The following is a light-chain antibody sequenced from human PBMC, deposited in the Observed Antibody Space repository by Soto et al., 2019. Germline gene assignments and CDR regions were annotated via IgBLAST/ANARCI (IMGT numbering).Light chain of an antibody. Sequence: DIVMTQSPDSLAVSLGERATINCKSSQSVLYIPNNKNYLAWYQQKPGQPPKLLIYWASSRESGVPDRFSGSGSGTEFTLTISSLQAEDVAVYYCQQYADTPWTFGQGTKVEIK. CDR3: QQYADTPWT. J-gene: IGKJ1*01. CDR1: QSVLYIPNNKNY. CDR2: WAS. V-gene: IGKV4-1*01.